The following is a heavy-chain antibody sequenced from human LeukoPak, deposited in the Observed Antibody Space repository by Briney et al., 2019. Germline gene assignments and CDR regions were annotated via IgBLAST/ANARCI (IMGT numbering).Heavy chain of an antibody. J-gene: IGHJ6*02. D-gene: IGHD2-2*01. CDR3: ARDIVVVPAAAPSRYYYYGMDV. Sequence: GGSLRLSCAASGFTVSSNYMSWVRHAPGKGLEWVSVIYSGGSTYYADSVKGRFTISRDNSKNTLYLQMNSLRAEDTAVYYCARDIVVVPAAAPSRYYYYGMDVWGQGTTVTVSS. CDR2: IYSGGST. V-gene: IGHV3-66*01. CDR1: GFTVSSNY.